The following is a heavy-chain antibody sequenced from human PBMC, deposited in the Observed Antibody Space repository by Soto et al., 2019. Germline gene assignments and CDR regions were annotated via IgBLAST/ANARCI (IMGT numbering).Heavy chain of an antibody. CDR3: ASSYFYDSGGYYPFDY. V-gene: IGHV3-30-3*01. J-gene: IGHJ4*02. Sequence: QVQLVESGGGVVQPGTSLRLSCAASGFSFSTYAMYWVRQAPGRGLEWVAVISDDGNTKYYADSVKGRFTISRDNSRNTLYLQIYSLRTEDAAEYYCASSYFYDSGGYYPFDYWGQGTLVTVSS. D-gene: IGHD3-22*01. CDR1: GFSFSTYA. CDR2: ISDDGNTK.